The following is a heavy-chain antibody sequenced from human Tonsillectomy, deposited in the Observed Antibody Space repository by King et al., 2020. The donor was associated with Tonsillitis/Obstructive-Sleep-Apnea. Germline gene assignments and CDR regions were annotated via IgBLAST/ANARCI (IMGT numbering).Heavy chain of an antibody. CDR2: IKQDGSEK. J-gene: IGHJ4*02. V-gene: IGHV3-7*03. CDR3: ARVMSYYDSSGYYGFDS. D-gene: IGHD3-22*01. CDR1: GFTCSSYW. Sequence: VQLVESGGGLVQPGGSLRLSCAASGFTCSSYWMSWVRQAPGKGLEWVANIKQDGSEKYYVDSVKGRFTISRDNAKNSLYLQMNSLRAEDTAVYYCARVMSYYDSSGYYGFDSWGQGTLVTVSS.